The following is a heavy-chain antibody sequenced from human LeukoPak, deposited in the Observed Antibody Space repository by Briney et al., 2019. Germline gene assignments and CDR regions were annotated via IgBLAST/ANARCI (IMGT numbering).Heavy chain of an antibody. V-gene: IGHV3-30*04. CDR1: GFTFSSYA. Sequence: GRSLRLSCAASGFTFSSYAMHWVRQAPGKGLEWVAVISYDGSNKYYADSVKGRFTISSDNSKNTLYLQMNSLRAEDTAVYYCARDGDANYDSSGRITDYFDYWGQGTLVTVSS. CDR2: ISYDGSNK. J-gene: IGHJ4*02. D-gene: IGHD3-22*01. CDR3: ARDGDANYDSSGRITDYFDY.